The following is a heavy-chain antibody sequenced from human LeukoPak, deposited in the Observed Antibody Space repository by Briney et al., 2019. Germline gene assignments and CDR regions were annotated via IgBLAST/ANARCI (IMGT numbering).Heavy chain of an antibody. V-gene: IGHV3-74*01. CDR3: AREGFDY. CDR2: INGDGSST. J-gene: IGHJ4*02. CDR1: GFTLSTYW. Sequence: GGSLRLSCAASGFTLSTYWMHWVRQPPGKGLVWVSRINGDGSSTSYADSLKGRFTISRDNAKNTLYLQMNSLRVEDTAVYYCAREGFDYWGQGILVTVSS.